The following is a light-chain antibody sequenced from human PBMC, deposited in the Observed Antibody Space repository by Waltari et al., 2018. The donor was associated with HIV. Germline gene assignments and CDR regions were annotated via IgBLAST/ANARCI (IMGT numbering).Light chain of an antibody. Sequence: QIVLTQSPSASGTPGQGVTISCSGGVSNNGSRSVHLYQQVPGTAPTLLIYNDNQRPSGVPDRFTGSKSGTSASLAISGLRSEDESDYYCSSWDDNLNGPVFGGGTKLTVL. J-gene: IGLJ3*02. CDR1: VSNNGSRS. CDR3: SSWDDNLNGPV. V-gene: IGLV1-44*01. CDR2: NDN.